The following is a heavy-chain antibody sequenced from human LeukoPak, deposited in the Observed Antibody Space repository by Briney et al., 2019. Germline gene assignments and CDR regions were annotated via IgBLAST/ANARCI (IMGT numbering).Heavy chain of an antibody. D-gene: IGHD3-10*01. V-gene: IGHV3-23*01. Sequence: GGSLRLSCAASGFTFSSYAMSWVRQAPGKGLEWVSAISGSGGGTYYADSVKGRFTISRDNSKNTLYLQMNSLRAEDTAIYYCTRDPSGSGPDFDFWGQGTLVIVSS. CDR1: GFTFSSYA. J-gene: IGHJ4*02. CDR2: ISGSGGGT. CDR3: TRDPSGSGPDFDF.